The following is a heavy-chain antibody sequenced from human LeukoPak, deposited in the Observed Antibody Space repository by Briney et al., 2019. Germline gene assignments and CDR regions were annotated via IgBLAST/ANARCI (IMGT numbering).Heavy chain of an antibody. V-gene: IGHV3-53*01. D-gene: IGHD6-13*01. CDR2: LYSDGTT. CDR1: GVTVSSDY. CDR3: ARVGIADDY. J-gene: IGHJ4*02. Sequence: GGSLRLSCAAAGVTVSSDYMSWVRQVPGRGLEWVSMLYSDGTTHYLDSVKGRFSISRDSSKNTLYLQMNSLRAEDTAVYYCARVGIADDYWGQGTLVTVSS.